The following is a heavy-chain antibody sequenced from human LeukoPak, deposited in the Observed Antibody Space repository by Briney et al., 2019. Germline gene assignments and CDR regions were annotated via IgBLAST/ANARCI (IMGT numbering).Heavy chain of an antibody. V-gene: IGHV1-18*01. Sequence: ASVKVSCKASGYIFTSYGISWVRQAPGQGLEWMGWINPYNGNTKYAQKFQGRVTMTTDTSTNTAYMELRSLRSDDTAVYYCARGLTHRMYYSEGGDAFDIWGQGTVVTVSS. CDR2: INPYNGNT. CDR3: ARGLTHRMYYSEGGDAFDI. D-gene: IGHD3-22*01. J-gene: IGHJ3*02. CDR1: GYIFTSYG.